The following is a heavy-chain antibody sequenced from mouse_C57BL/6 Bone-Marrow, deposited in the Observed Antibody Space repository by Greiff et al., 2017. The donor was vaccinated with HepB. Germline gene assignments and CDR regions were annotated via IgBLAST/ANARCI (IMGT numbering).Heavy chain of an antibody. Sequence: QVQLQQPGAELVRPGTSVKLSCKASGYTFTSYWMHWVKQRPGQGLEWIGVIDPSDSYTNYNQKFKGKATLTVDTSSSTAYMQLSSLTSEDSAVYYCARERGWLGGSWFAYWGQGTLVTVSA. CDR3: ARERGWLGGSWFAY. D-gene: IGHD2-3*01. V-gene: IGHV1-59*01. CDR2: IDPSDSYT. J-gene: IGHJ3*01. CDR1: GYTFTSYW.